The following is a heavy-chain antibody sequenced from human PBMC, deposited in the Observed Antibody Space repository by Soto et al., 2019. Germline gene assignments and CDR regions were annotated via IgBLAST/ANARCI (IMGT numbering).Heavy chain of an antibody. J-gene: IGHJ6*02. CDR1: GFTFSSYA. D-gene: IGHD2-15*01. Sequence: QVQLVEAGGGVVQPGRSLRLSCAASGFTFSSYAMHWVRQAPGKGLEWVAVISYDGSNKYYADSVKGRLTISRDNSKNKLYLQMNSLRAEDTAVYYCARAGCDGGSCYTLVGLRYGMDVWGQGTTVTVSS. CDR2: ISYDGSNK. CDR3: ARAGCDGGSCYTLVGLRYGMDV. V-gene: IGHV3-30-3*01.